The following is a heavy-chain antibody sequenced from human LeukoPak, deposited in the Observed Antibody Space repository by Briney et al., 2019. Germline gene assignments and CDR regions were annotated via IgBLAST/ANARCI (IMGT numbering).Heavy chain of an antibody. CDR2: ISYDGSNK. D-gene: IGHD5-18*01. Sequence: GGSPRLSCAASTFTFSTYAMHWVRQAPGKGLEWVTLISYDGSNKFYADSVKGRFTISRDNSKNTLYLQMNSLRAEDSAVYYCATSGYSYGPDYYYMDVWGKGTTVTVSS. V-gene: IGHV3-30-3*01. CDR3: ATSGYSYGPDYYYMDV. CDR1: TFTFSTYA. J-gene: IGHJ6*03.